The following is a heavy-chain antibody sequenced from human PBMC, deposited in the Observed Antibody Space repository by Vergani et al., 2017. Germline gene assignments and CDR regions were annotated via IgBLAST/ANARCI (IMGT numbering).Heavy chain of an antibody. CDR1: GFTFSSYA. J-gene: IGHJ1*01. V-gene: IGHV3-64D*06. D-gene: IGHD2-2*01. CDR3: ARDSCSSTSCYGYFQH. CDR2: ISSNGGST. Sequence: EVQLLESGGGLVQPGGSLRLSCSASGFTFSSYAMHWVRQATGKGLEYVSAISSNGGSTYYADSVKGRFTISRDNSKNTLYLQMSSLRAEDTAVYYCARDSCSSTSCYGYFQHWGQGTLVTVSS.